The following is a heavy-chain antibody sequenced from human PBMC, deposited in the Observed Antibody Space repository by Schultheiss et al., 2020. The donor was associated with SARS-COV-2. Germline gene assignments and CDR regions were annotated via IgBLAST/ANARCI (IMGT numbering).Heavy chain of an antibody. CDR2: ISGSGGST. J-gene: IGHJ6*03. CDR1: GFTFSNAW. Sequence: GGSLRLSCAASGFTFSNAWMSWVRQAPGKGLEWVSAISGSGGSTYYADSVKGRFTISRDNSKNSLYLQMNSLRAEDTAVYYCARLGDRPFLEWFPGYYYYYMDVWGNGTTVTVSS. V-gene: IGHV3-23*01. D-gene: IGHD3-3*02. CDR3: ARLGDRPFLEWFPGYYYYYMDV.